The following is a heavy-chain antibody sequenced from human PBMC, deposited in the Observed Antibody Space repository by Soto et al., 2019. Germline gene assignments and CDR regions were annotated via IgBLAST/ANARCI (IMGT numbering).Heavy chain of an antibody. CDR2: ISGHNGNT. CDR3: AGDPYLLAYYLDH. Sequence: QVQLVQSGAEVKKPGASVKVSCKASGYTFTNHGISWVRQAPGQGLEWLGWISGHNGNTKYAQRLQGRVTMTTDTATSTTNMKLRTLKADDTAVYYSAGDPYLLAYYLDHWGEGTLVSVSS. J-gene: IGHJ4*02. V-gene: IGHV1-18*01. CDR1: GYTFTNHG.